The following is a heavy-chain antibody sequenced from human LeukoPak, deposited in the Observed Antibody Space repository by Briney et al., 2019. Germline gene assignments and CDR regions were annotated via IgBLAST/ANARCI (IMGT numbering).Heavy chain of an antibody. CDR2: IRSKANSYAT. CDR3: TRLGGEVGATTPEDY. V-gene: IGHV3-73*01. J-gene: IGHJ4*02. Sequence: GGSLRLSCAASGFTFSSSAMHWVSQASGKGLEWVGRIRSKANSYATAYAASVKGRFTISRDDSKNTAYLQMNSLKTEDTAVYYCTRLGGEVGATTPEDYWGQGTLVTVSS. CDR1: GFTFSSSA. D-gene: IGHD1-26*01.